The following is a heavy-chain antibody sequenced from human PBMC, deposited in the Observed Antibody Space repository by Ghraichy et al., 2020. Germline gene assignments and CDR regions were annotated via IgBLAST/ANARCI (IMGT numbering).Heavy chain of an antibody. Sequence: GGSLRLSCVASGFTFSVYWMHWVRQVPGKGPVWVSRINHDGTTTAYLDSVKGRFTVSRDNAKNTLYLQMNNLRAEDTATYYCARVLDKDSSGYSVWGQESWSPSPQ. J-gene: IGHJ4*01. D-gene: IGHD3-22*01. V-gene: IGHV3-74*01. CDR1: GFTFSVYW. CDR2: INHDGTTT. CDR3: ARVLDKDSSGYSV.